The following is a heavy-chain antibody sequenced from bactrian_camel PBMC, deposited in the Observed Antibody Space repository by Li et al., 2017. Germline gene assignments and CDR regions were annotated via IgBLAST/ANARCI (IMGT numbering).Heavy chain of an antibody. CDR1: GFTFSNFG. Sequence: VQLVESGGGLVQPGGSLRLSCAASGFTFSNFGMRWVRRAPGKGLEWVSAISIGGAVTYYADSVKSRFTISRDNAKNMVYLQMNSLKSEDTAVYYCRSTIGSTSPNYWGQGTQVTVS. D-gene: IGHD6*01. J-gene: IGHJ4*01. CDR3: RSTIGSTSPNY. V-gene: IGHV3S40*01. CDR2: ISIGGAVT.